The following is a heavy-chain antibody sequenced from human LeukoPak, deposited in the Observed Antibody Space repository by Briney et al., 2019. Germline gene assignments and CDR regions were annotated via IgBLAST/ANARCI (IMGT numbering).Heavy chain of an antibody. CDR2: MYRGGGT. Sequence: GGSLRLSCAAFGFTFSDHYMDWVRQAPGKGLEWVSVMYRGGGTYYADSVRGRFTISRDNSKNTMYLQMNSLRAEDTAVYYCAKDYVFSEQQLVFSYYYYYMDVWGKGTTVTVSS. D-gene: IGHD6-13*01. CDR3: AKDYVFSEQQLVFSYYYYYMDV. V-gene: IGHV3-66*01. CDR1: GFTFSDHY. J-gene: IGHJ6*03.